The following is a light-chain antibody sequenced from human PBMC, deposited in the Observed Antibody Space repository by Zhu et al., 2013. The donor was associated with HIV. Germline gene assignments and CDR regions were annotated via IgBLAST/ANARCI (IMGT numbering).Light chain of an antibody. Sequence: DIVMTQSPDSLAVSLGERATINCKSSQTVLYSSNNKNYLAWYQQKPGQPPKLLIYWASTRQSGVPDRFSGSGSGTDFTLTISSLQAEDVAVYYCLQYYSSLALTFGGGTKVEIK. CDR1: QTVLYSSNNKNY. CDR3: LQYYSSLALT. V-gene: IGKV4-1*01. J-gene: IGKJ4*01. CDR2: WAS.